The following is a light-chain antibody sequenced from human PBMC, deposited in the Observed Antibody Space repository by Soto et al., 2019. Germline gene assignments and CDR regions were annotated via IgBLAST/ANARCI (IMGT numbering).Light chain of an antibody. Sequence: QSVLTQPPSASGTPGQRVTISCSGSNSNIGSNFVNWYQQLPETAPKVVIYSNNQRPSGVPDRLSGSKSGTSASLAISGLQSEDEAVYYCAAWDDGLDGVLFGGGTKLTVL. CDR1: NSNIGSNF. CDR3: AAWDDGLDGVL. J-gene: IGLJ2*01. CDR2: SNN. V-gene: IGLV1-44*01.